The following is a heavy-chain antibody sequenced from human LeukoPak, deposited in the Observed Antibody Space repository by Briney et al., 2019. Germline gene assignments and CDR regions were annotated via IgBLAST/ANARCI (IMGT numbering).Heavy chain of an antibody. CDR2: INPSGGST. Sequence: ASVKVSCKASGYTLTAYYIHWVRQAPGQGLEWMGIINPSGGSTSYTQKFQGRVTMTRDTSTSTIYMELSILKSEDTALYYCARGGGAIFGVPSGYWGQGTLVTVPS. V-gene: IGHV1-46*01. J-gene: IGHJ4*02. CDR3: ARGGGAIFGVPSGY. CDR1: GYTLTAYY. D-gene: IGHD3-3*01.